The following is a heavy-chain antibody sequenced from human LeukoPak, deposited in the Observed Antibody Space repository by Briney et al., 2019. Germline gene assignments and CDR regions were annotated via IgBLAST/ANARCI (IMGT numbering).Heavy chain of an antibody. CDR2: IYSDNT. V-gene: IGHV3-53*01. D-gene: IGHD3-10*01. Sequence: GGSLRLSCTVSGFTVSSNSMSWVRQAPGKGLEWVSFIYSDNTHYSDSVKGRFTISRDNSKNTLYLQMNSLRAEDTAVYYCAKDKRYYYGSGSYPPPFDYWGQGTLVTVSS. J-gene: IGHJ4*02. CDR1: GFTVSSNS. CDR3: AKDKRYYYGSGSYPPPFDY.